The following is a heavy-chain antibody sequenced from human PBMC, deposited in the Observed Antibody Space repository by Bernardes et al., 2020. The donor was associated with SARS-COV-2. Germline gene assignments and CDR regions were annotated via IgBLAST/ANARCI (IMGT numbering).Heavy chain of an antibody. V-gene: IGHV1-24*01. CDR3: ATESPYYYGSGSDLDY. Sequence: ASVKVSCKVSGYTLTELSMHWVRQAPGKGLEWMGGFDPEDGETIYAQKFQGRVTMTEDTSTDTAYMELSSLRSEDTAVYYCATESPYYYGSGSDLDYWGQGTLVTVSS. CDR1: GYTLTELS. D-gene: IGHD3-10*01. CDR2: FDPEDGET. J-gene: IGHJ4*02.